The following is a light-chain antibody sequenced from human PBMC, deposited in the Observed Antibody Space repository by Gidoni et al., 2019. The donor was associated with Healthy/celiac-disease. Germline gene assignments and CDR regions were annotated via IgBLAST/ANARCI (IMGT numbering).Light chain of an antibody. V-gene: IGKV1-5*01. CDR3: QQYNSWWT. CDR1: QRISSW. Sequence: DIQMTQSPSTLSASVGDRVTITCRASQRISSWLAWYQQKPGKAPKLLIYDASSLESGVPSRFSGSGSGTEFTITISSLQPDDFATYYCQQYNSWWTFGQGTKVEIK. CDR2: DAS. J-gene: IGKJ1*01.